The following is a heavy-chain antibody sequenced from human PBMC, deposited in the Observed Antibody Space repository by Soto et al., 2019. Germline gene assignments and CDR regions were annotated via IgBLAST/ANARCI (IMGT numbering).Heavy chain of an antibody. V-gene: IGHV3-7*01. Sequence: GGSLRLSCAASGFTFSSYWMTWVRQAPGKGLEFLATIKPDGSDKYYVDSVRGRFTISRDNAKNSLSLQMNSLRAEDTALYYCATDLNWSGAWGQGTMVTVSS. D-gene: IGHD3-3*01. CDR1: GFTFSSYW. CDR3: ATDLNWSGA. CDR2: IKPDGSDK. J-gene: IGHJ3*01.